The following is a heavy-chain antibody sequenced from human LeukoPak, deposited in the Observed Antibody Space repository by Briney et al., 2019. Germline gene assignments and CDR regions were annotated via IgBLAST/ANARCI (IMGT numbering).Heavy chain of an antibody. Sequence: GGSLRLSXAASGFTFDDYAMHWVRQTPGKGLEWVSGISWNSGAIVYADSVKGRFTISRDNAKNSLYLQMNSLRPEDMALYYCAKEGGGGKFYFDYWGQGTLVTVSS. CDR3: AKEGGGGKFYFDY. CDR2: ISWNSGAI. CDR1: GFTFDDYA. J-gene: IGHJ4*02. V-gene: IGHV3-9*03. D-gene: IGHD3-16*01.